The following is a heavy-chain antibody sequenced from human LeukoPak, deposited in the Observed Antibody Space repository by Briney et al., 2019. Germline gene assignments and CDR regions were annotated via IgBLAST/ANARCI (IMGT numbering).Heavy chain of an antibody. J-gene: IGHJ6*04. Sequence: PGGSLRLSCAASGFTFSSYSMNWVRQAPGKGLEWVSSISSSSSYIYYADSVKGRFTISRDNVKNSLYLQMNSLRAEDTAVYYCAREPRIQLWLRFGMDVWGKGTTVTVSS. CDR1: GFTFSSYS. V-gene: IGHV3-21*01. CDR2: ISSSSSYI. CDR3: AREPRIQLWLRFGMDV. D-gene: IGHD5-18*01.